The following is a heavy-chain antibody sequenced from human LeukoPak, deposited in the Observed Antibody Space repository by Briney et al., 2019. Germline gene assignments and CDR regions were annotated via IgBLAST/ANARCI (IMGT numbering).Heavy chain of an antibody. J-gene: IGHJ4*02. D-gene: IGHD1-1*01. CDR3: ARGTRGSDSSFDF. CDR2: IYYSGST. Sequence: PSETLSLTCTVSGGSITGYYWSWIRQPPGKGLEWIGYIYYSGSTNYNPSLKSRLTISVDTSKNQFSLKLSSVTAADTAVYYCARGTRGSDSSFDFWGQGTLVTVSS. V-gene: IGHV4-59*08. CDR1: GGSITGYY.